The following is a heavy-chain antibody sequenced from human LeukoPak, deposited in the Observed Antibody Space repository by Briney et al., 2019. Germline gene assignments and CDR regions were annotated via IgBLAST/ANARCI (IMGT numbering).Heavy chain of an antibody. CDR2: IYSGGST. D-gene: IGHD6-19*01. Sequence: GGSLRLSCAACGLTFYDYVMNWVRPAPGKGLGWVSDIYSGGSTYDADSVKGRFTISRDNSKNTLYLQMNSLRAEDTAVYSCARGMKYRTGWYYMGVWGRGTTVTISS. CDR1: GLTFYDYV. J-gene: IGHJ6*03. V-gene: IGHV3-53*01. CDR3: ARGMKYRTGWYYMGV.